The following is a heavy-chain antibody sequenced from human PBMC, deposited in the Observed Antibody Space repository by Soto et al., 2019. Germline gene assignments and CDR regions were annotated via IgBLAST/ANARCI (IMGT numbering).Heavy chain of an antibody. CDR2: IYTSGAA. CDR1: GFTVSNNY. V-gene: IGHV3-53*01. Sequence: PGGSLRLSCAGSGFTVSNNYMTWVRQPPGKGLEWVSIIYTSGAAYYADSVKGRFAISRDRSQNTVFLQMNNLTAQDTAIYYCARTPFITATYAYYFAYWGQGTLLTVSS. J-gene: IGHJ4*02. CDR3: ARTPFITATYAYYFAY. D-gene: IGHD3-22*01.